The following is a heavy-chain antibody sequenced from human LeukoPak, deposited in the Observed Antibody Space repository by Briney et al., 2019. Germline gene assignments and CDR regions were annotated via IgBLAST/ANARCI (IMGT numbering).Heavy chain of an antibody. Sequence: ASVKVSCKASGYTFTGYYMHWVRQAPGQGLEWMGWINPNSGGTNYAQKFQGRVTMTRDTSISTVYMELSRLRSDDTAVYYCARVRVDYYGSGSYSYWGQGTLVTVSS. V-gene: IGHV1-2*02. CDR2: INPNSGGT. CDR1: GYTFTGYY. D-gene: IGHD3-10*01. J-gene: IGHJ4*02. CDR3: ARVRVDYYGSGSYSY.